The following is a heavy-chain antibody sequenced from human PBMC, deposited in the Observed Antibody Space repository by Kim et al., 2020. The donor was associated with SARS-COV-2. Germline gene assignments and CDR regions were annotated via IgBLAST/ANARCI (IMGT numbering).Heavy chain of an antibody. Sequence: SETLSLTCAVYGGSFSGYYWSWIRQPPGKGLEWIGEINHSGSTNYNPSLKSRVTISVDTSKNQFSLKLSSVTAADTAVYYCARWVFVNATGKFDYWGQGTLVTVSS. D-gene: IGHD3-3*01. V-gene: IGHV4-34*01. CDR2: INHSGST. CDR1: GGSFSGYY. J-gene: IGHJ4*02. CDR3: ARWVFVNATGKFDY.